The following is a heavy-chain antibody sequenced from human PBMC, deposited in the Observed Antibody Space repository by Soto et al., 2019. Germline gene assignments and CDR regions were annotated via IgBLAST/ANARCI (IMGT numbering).Heavy chain of an antibody. CDR2: TIGSGGST. CDR1: GFTFGSYA. Sequence: EVQLLESGGDLVQPGGSLRLSCAASGFTFGSYAMTWVRQAPGKGLEWVSSTIGSGGSTHYEDSVKGRFTISRDNSRNTLYLQMTSLRAEDTAVYYCAKRSGSDWYGPFDKWGQGTLVTVSS. V-gene: IGHV3-23*01. J-gene: IGHJ4*02. CDR3: AKRSGSDWYGPFDK. D-gene: IGHD6-13*01.